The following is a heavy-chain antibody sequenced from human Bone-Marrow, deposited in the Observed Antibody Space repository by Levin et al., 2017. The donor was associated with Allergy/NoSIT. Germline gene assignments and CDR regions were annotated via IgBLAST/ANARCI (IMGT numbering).Heavy chain of an antibody. CDR3: ARPSAAGDGSDFDY. D-gene: IGHD3-10*01. V-gene: IGHV5-51*01. Sequence: PGESLKISCQGSGYTFTSYWIGWVRQMPGKGLEWMGIIYPADSNIKYSPSLEGRVVFSADRSINTAYLQWHSLKTSDTGTYFCARPSAAGDGSDFDYWGQGTQVLVS. J-gene: IGHJ4*02. CDR2: IYPADSNI. CDR1: GYTFTSYW.